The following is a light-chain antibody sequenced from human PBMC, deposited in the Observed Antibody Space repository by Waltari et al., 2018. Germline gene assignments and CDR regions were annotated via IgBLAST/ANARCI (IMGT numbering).Light chain of an antibody. CDR1: QGVGTN. CDR2: GAS. V-gene: IGKV3-15*01. Sequence: DIVMTQSPATLSVSPGERATLSCRASQGVGTNLAWYQQRPGQAPRLLLYGASSRATSIPARFSGSGSGTDFTLTINSLQPEDFALYYCQQYHNWPPWAFGQGTKVEIK. J-gene: IGKJ1*01. CDR3: QQYHNWPPWA.